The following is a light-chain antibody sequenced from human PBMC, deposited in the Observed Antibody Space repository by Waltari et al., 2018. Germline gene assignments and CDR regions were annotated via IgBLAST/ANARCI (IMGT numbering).Light chain of an antibody. CDR3: QEYNNWPPLT. V-gene: IGKV3D-15*01. CDR2: GAS. CDR1: QSVRSS. J-gene: IGKJ4*01. Sequence: EVVMTQSPAMMSVSPGERATLSCRASQSVRSSLAWYQQKPGQPPRLLIYGASTRAPGIPARFSGSGSGTEFTLTISSLQSEDFAIYYCQEYNNWPPLTFGGGTKVEI.